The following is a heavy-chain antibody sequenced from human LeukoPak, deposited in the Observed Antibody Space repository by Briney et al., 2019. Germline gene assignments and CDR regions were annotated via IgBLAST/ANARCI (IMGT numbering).Heavy chain of an antibody. CDR2: ITYSGGAT. V-gene: IGHV3-23*01. J-gene: IGHJ4*02. D-gene: IGHD4/OR15-4a*01. Sequence: PGGSLRLSCAASGFTFTTYAMTWVRQAPGKGLEWVSTITYSGGATYSADSVKGRFTISRDNSKDTLYLQMNSLRVEDTALYYCATGAFDYWGQGTLVTVSS. CDR3: ATGAFDY. CDR1: GFTFTTYA.